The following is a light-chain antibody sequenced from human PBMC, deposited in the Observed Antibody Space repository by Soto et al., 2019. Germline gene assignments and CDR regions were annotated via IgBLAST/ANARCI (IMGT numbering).Light chain of an antibody. Sequence: ELVMTQSPATLSVCPGERATLSCRASQSVSSNLAWYQQKPGQAPRLLIYGASARATGIPARFSGSGSGTEFTLTISSLQSEDFAVYYCQQYNNWPRTFGQGTEVDIK. CDR2: GAS. CDR3: QQYNNWPRT. V-gene: IGKV3-15*01. J-gene: IGKJ1*01. CDR1: QSVSSN.